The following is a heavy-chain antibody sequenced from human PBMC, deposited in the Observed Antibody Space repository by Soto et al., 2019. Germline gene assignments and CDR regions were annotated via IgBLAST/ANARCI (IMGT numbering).Heavy chain of an antibody. CDR2: IYYSGST. CDR3: ARDKRASSRGYGMDV. V-gene: IGHV4-59*01. CDR1: GGTISSYY. Sequence: SETLSLTCTVSGGTISSYYWSWIRQPPGKGLEWIGYIYYSGSTNYNPPLKSRVTISVDTSKNQFSLKLSSVTAADTAVYYCARDKRASSRGYGMDVWGQGTTVTVSS. D-gene: IGHD6-13*01. J-gene: IGHJ6*02.